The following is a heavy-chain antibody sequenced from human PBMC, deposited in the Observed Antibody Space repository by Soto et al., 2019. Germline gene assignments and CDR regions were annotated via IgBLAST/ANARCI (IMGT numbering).Heavy chain of an antibody. CDR1: GGSINNHY. Sequence: QVHLQESGPGLVKPSETLSLTCTVSGGSINNHYWSWIRQPPGKGLEWIGYIYYTGSTNYNPSLKCRVTMSLNTSKDPCSLQLPSLTTADTAIYYCARANWYSEYWGQGTLVTVSS. CDR2: IYYTGST. D-gene: IGHD7-27*01. V-gene: IGHV4-59*11. CDR3: ARANWYSEY. J-gene: IGHJ4*02.